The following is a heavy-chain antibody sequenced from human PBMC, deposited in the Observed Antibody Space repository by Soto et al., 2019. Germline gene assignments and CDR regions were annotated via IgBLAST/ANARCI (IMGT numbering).Heavy chain of an antibody. CDR2: IYYSGNT. J-gene: IGHJ4*02. CDR3: VSPEGYYDSSGYTLDY. CDR1: GGSISSYY. Sequence: SETLSLTCTVSGGSISSYYWSWIRQPPGKGLEWIGYIYYSGNTYYNPSLKSRVTLSINTSKNQFSLKLNSVTAADTAVYYCVSPEGYYDSSGYTLDYWGQGTLVTVSS. V-gene: IGHV4-59*04. D-gene: IGHD3-22*01.